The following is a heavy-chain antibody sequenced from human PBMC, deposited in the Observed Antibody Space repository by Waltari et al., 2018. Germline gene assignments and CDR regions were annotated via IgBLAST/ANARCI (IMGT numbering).Heavy chain of an antibody. CDR3: AKYVGYFDN. V-gene: IGHV3-23*03. Sequence: EVQLLESGGGLVQPGGSLRLSCAASGFTLSSQAMTWVRQAPGKGLEWVSTIYSGAGSTCYADSVKGRFTISRDNSKNTLYLQMNSLRAEDTAVYYCAKYVGYFDNWGQGTLVTVSS. J-gene: IGHJ4*02. CDR2: IYSGAGST. CDR1: GFTLSSQA. D-gene: IGHD6-13*01.